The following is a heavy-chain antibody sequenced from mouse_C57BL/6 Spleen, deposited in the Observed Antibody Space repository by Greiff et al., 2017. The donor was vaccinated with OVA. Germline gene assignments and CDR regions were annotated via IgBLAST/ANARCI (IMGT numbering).Heavy chain of an antibody. V-gene: IGHV5-6*01. CDR1: GFTFSSYG. J-gene: IGHJ4*01. Sequence: EVKLMESGGDLVKPGGSLKLSCAASGFTFSSYGMSWVRQTPDKRLEWVATISSGGSYTYYPDSVKGRFTISRDNAKNTLYLQMSSLKSEDTAMYYCARHHHYYAMDYWGQGTSVTVSS. CDR2: ISSGGSYT. CDR3: ARHHHYYAMDY.